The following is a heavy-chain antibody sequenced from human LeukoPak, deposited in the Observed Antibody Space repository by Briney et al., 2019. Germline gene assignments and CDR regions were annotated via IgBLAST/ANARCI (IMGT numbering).Heavy chain of an antibody. CDR1: GFTFSSYE. V-gene: IGHV3-48*03. CDR2: ISSSGSTI. J-gene: IGHJ6*03. D-gene: IGHD3-10*01. CDR3: ARDSQTYYYGSGSYYNSHYYYYYYMDV. Sequence: GGSLRLSCAASGFTFSSYEMSWVRQAPGKGLEWVSYISSSGSTIYYADSVKGRFTISRDNAKNSLYLQMNSLRAEDTAVYYCARDSQTYYYGSGSYYNSHYYYYYYMDVWGKGTTVTVSS.